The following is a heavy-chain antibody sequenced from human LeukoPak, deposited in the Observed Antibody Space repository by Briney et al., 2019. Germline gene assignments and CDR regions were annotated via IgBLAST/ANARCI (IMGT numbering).Heavy chain of an antibody. V-gene: IGHV4-39*07. CDR1: GGSISSSSYY. J-gene: IGHJ4*02. CDR3: ARAVEMATIFTFDY. CDR2: IYYSGST. D-gene: IGHD5-24*01. Sequence: SETLSLTCTVSGGSISSSSYYWGWIRQPPGKGLEWIGSIYYSGSTYYNPSLKSRVTISVDTSKNQFSLKLSSVTAADTAVYYCARAVEMATIFTFDYWGQGTLVTVSS.